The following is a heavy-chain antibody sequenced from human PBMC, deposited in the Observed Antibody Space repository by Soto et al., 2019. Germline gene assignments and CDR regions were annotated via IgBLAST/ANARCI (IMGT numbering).Heavy chain of an antibody. CDR1: GFTFRSYS. CDR3: ARVVKAKVRGIFDP. J-gene: IGHJ5*02. V-gene: IGHV3-48*02. CDR2: INSSSSTI. D-gene: IGHD3-10*01. Sequence: GGSLRLSCAASGFTFRSYSMNWVRQAPGKGLEWVSYINSSSSTIYYADSVKGRFTISRDNAKNSLYLQMNSLRDEDTAVYYCARVVKAKVRGIFDPWGQGTLVTVSS.